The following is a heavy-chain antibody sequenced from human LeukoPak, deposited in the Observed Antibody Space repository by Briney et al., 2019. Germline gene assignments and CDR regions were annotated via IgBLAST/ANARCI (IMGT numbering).Heavy chain of an antibody. CDR3: ARDLQQLVFDY. Sequence: GGSLRLSCAASGFTFSSYSMNWVRQAPGKGLEWVSSISSSSSYIYYADSVKGRFTISRDNAKNSLYLQMNSLRAKDTAVYYCARDLQQLVFDYWGQGTLVTVSS. D-gene: IGHD6-13*01. J-gene: IGHJ4*02. CDR1: GFTFSSYS. V-gene: IGHV3-21*01. CDR2: ISSSSSYI.